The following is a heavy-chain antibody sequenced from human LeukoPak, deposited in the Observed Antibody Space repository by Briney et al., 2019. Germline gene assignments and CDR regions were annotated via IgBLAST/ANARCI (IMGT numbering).Heavy chain of an antibody. CDR1: GGSFSGYY. CDR3: ARGSEEMTTVTEHPKSCYFDY. J-gene: IGHJ4*02. CDR2: INHSGST. V-gene: IGHV4-34*01. Sequence: PSETLSLTCAVYGGSFSGYYWSWIRQPPGKGLEWIGEINHSGSTNYNQPLKSRVTISVDTSKNQFSLKLSSVTAADTAVYYCARGSEEMTTVTEHPKSCYFDYWGQGTLVTVSS. D-gene: IGHD4-17*01.